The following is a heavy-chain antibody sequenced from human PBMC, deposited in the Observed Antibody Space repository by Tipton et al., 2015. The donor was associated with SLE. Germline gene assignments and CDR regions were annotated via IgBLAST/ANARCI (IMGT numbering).Heavy chain of an antibody. V-gene: IGHV4-61*02. Sequence: TLSLTCTVSGGSISSGSYYWSWIRQPAGKGLEWIGRIYTSGSTNYNPSLKSRVTISVDTSKNQFSLKLSSVTAADTAVYYCARDKGGSLDYWGQGTLVTVSS. CDR1: GGSISSGSYY. CDR3: ARDKGGSLDY. D-gene: IGHD1-26*01. J-gene: IGHJ4*02. CDR2: IYTSGST.